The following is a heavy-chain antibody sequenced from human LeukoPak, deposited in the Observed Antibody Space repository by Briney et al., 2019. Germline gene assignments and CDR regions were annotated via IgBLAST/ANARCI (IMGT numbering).Heavy chain of an antibody. CDR3: ARVVVGATTSDFDY. D-gene: IGHD1-26*01. V-gene: IGHV1-18*01. Sequence: ASVKVSCKASGYTFTSYGISWVRQAPGQGLEWMGWISAYNGNTNYAQKLQGRVTMTTDTSTSTAYMGLRSLRSDDTAVYYCARVVVGATTSDFDYWGQGTLVTVSS. CDR1: GYTFTSYG. CDR2: ISAYNGNT. J-gene: IGHJ4*02.